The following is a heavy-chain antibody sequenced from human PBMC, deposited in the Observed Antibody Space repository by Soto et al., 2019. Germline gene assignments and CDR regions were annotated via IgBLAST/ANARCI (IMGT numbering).Heavy chain of an antibody. Sequence: GASVKVSCTASGDAFTSYGISWVRHAPGQGLEWVGWIHTYNGNTNFAQKLQGRVTLTTDTSTSTAYMELRSLRSDDTPVYYCARDADYIMAYWRQGTLVTVSS. D-gene: IGHD4-17*01. J-gene: IGHJ4*02. CDR3: ARDADYIMAY. V-gene: IGHV1-18*01. CDR2: IHTYNGNT. CDR1: GDAFTSYG.